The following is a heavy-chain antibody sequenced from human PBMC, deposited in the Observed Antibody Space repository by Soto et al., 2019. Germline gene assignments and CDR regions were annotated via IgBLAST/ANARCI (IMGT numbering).Heavy chain of an antibody. J-gene: IGHJ4*02. CDR1: GFTFSSYG. Sequence: GGSLRLSCAASGFTFSSYGMHWVRQAPGKGLEWVAVIWYDGSNKYYADSVKGRFTISRDNSKNTLYLQMNSLRAEDTAVYYCARDRDSGYDLYFDYWGQGTLVTVSS. CDR3: ARDRDSGYDLYFDY. D-gene: IGHD5-12*01. V-gene: IGHV3-33*01. CDR2: IWYDGSNK.